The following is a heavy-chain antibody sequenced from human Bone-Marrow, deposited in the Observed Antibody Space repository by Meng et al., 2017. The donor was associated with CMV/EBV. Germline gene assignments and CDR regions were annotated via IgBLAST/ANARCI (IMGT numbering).Heavy chain of an antibody. D-gene: IGHD3-9*01. CDR2: IRTEPKNFAT. CDR1: GFIFSEFT. V-gene: IGHV3-73*01. Sequence: GESLKISCSVSGFIFSEFTAHWVRQASGKGLEWLGRIRTEPKNFATAYSSSLQDRFIISRDDSKNTAYLQMNSLKTDDTAVYYCTRLDISTYNWYFDLWGRGTLVTVSS. J-gene: IGHJ2*01. CDR3: TRLDISTYNWYFDL.